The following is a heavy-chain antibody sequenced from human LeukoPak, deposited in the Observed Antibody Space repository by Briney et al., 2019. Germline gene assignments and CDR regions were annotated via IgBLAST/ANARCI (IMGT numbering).Heavy chain of an antibody. CDR3: ARQTGYYYGMDV. Sequence: GGSLRLSCAASGFTFSSYAMSWVRQAPGKGLEWVSAISGSGGSTYYADSVKGRFTTSRDNSKNTLYLQMNSLRAEDTAIYYCARQTGYYYGMDVWGQGTTVTVSS. D-gene: IGHD1-1*01. CDR1: GFTFSSYA. J-gene: IGHJ6*02. V-gene: IGHV3-23*01. CDR2: ISGSGGST.